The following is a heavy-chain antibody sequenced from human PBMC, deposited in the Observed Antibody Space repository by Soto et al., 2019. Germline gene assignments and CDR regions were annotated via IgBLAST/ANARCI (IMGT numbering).Heavy chain of an antibody. V-gene: IGHV6-1*01. D-gene: IGHD1-26*01. J-gene: IGHJ4*02. Sequence: SQTLSLTCGISGDSVSSNSAAWNWLRQSPSRGLEWLGRTYYRSKWYNDYAVSVESRITINPDTSKHHFSLQLNFVTTEDTAVYFCARGEQYSGRIFDYWGQGTLVTVSS. CDR1: GDSVSSNSAA. CDR2: TYYRSKWYN. CDR3: ARGEQYSGRIFDY.